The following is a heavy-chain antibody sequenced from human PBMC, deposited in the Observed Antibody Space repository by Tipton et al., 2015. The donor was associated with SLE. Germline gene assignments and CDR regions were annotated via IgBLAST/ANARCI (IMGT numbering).Heavy chain of an antibody. CDR2: IYYSGRT. Sequence: TLSLTCTVSGGSVTSSSYYWGWIRQPPGKGLEWIGSIYYSGRTYYNPSLKSRVTISVDTSKNHFSLKLISVTAADTAVYYCAREFLNPVTTVHYYFDLWGRGTLVTVSP. J-gene: IGHJ2*01. V-gene: IGHV4-39*02. D-gene: IGHD4-11*01. CDR1: GGSVTSSSYY. CDR3: AREFLNPVTTVHYYFDL.